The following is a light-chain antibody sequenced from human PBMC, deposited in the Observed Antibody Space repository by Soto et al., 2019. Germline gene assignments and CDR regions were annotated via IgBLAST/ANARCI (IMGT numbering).Light chain of an antibody. Sequence: EKVLTQSPGTLSLSPGERATLSCRASQSVSNYLAWYQQKRGQAPRLLIYDTSTRATGIPDRFSGSGSGTDFTLTISRLEPEDFAVYHCQQYGASPWTFGQGTKVDIK. J-gene: IGKJ1*01. CDR3: QQYGASPWT. V-gene: IGKV3-20*01. CDR1: QSVSNY. CDR2: DTS.